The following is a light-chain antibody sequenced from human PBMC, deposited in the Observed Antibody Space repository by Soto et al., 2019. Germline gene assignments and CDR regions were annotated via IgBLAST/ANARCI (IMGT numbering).Light chain of an antibody. V-gene: IGKV1-5*03. CDR2: KAS. J-gene: IGKJ1*01. Sequence: DLKMNHSPSTVSASVEDRVTITCRASQTISSWLAWYQQKPGKAPKLLIYKASTLKSGVPSRFSGSGSGTEFTLTISSLQPDDFATYYCKHYNSYSEAFGQGTKVDI. CDR1: QTISSW. CDR3: KHYNSYSEA.